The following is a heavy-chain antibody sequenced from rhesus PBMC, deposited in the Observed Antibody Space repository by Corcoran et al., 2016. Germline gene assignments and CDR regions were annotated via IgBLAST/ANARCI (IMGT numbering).Heavy chain of an antibody. D-gene: IGHD6-13*01. CDR2: IDSRWST. Sequence: QVQLQESGPGLVMPSETLSLTCAVSGGSISSRYWSWIRPAPGKGLEWVGRIDSRWSTYYNPALKSRVTLSVDTSKNQFSLKLRSVTAAGPAVYYCGRAVGRYFDYWGQGVLVTGSS. V-gene: IGHV4S11*01. CDR3: GRAVGRYFDY. CDR1: GGSISSRY. J-gene: IGHJ4*01.